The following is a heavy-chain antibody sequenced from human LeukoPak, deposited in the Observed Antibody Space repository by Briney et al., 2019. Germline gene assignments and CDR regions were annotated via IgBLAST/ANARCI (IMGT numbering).Heavy chain of an antibody. J-gene: IGHJ5*02. CDR2: MNPNSGNT. D-gene: IGHD3-10*01. Sequence: ASVKVSCKASAYSFTSYDINWVRQATGQGLEWMGWMNPNSGNTGYAQKFQGRVTMTRSTSISTAYMELSSLRSEDTAVYYCARDPLWFGAFSGPWGQGTLLTVSS. CDR1: AYSFTSYD. V-gene: IGHV1-8*01. CDR3: ARDPLWFGAFSGP.